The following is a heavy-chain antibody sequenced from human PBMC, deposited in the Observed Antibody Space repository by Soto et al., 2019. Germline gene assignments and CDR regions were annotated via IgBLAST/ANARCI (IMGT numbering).Heavy chain of an antibody. CDR2: INAGNGNT. CDR3: ARSSGYYLIYEY. Sequence: ASVKLSCKASVYTFTRYAMHWVRQAPGQRLEWMGWINAGNGNTKYSQKFQGRVTITRDTSASTAYMELSSLRSEDTAVYYCARSSGYYLIYEYWGQGTLVTVSS. J-gene: IGHJ4*02. D-gene: IGHD3-22*01. V-gene: IGHV1-3*01. CDR1: VYTFTRYA.